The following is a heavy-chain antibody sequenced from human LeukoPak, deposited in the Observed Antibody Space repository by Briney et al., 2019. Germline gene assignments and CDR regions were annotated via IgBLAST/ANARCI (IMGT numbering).Heavy chain of an antibody. CDR3: ASTGGFGELLLWFGP. Sequence: SETLSLTCTVSGGSISSYYWSWIRQPPGKGLEWIGYIYYSGSTNYNPSLKSRVTISVDTSKNQFSLKLSSVTAADTAVYYCASTGGFGELLLWFGPWGQGTLVTVSS. D-gene: IGHD3-10*01. CDR2: IYYSGST. CDR1: GGSISSYY. J-gene: IGHJ5*02. V-gene: IGHV4-59*01.